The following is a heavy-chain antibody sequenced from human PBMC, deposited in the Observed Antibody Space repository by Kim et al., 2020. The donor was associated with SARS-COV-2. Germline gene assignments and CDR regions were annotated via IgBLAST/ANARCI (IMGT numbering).Heavy chain of an antibody. J-gene: IGHJ4*02. CDR2: IKAPGDNT. CDR3: AKGAGLDY. V-gene: IGHV3-23*01. D-gene: IGHD3-10*01. Sequence: GGSLRLSCVASGFSFGTFDMSWVRQAPGKGLEWVSVIKAPGDNTYYAESVKGRFTVSRDSASNTLYLQMNSLRADDTAVYYCAKGAGLDYCGAGTLVTVS. CDR1: GFSFGTFD.